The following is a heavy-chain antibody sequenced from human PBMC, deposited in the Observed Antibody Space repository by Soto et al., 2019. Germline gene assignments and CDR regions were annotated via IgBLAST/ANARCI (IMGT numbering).Heavy chain of an antibody. CDR2: IIPILGIA. CDR1: GGTFSSYT. V-gene: IGHV1-69*04. Sequence: SVKVSCKASGGTFSSYTISWVRQAPGQGLEWMGRIIPILGIANYAQKFQGRVTITADKSTSTAYMELSSLRSEDTAVYYFAREESYCSGGSCTDAFDIWGQGTMVTVSS. J-gene: IGHJ3*02. CDR3: AREESYCSGGSCTDAFDI. D-gene: IGHD2-15*01.